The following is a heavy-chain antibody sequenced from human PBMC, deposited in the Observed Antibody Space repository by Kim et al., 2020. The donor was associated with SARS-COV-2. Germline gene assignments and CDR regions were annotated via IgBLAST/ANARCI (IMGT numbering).Heavy chain of an antibody. J-gene: IGHJ3*02. Sequence: AVRGRFTISRDDSKSVAYLQMNSLTTDDTAVYYCSRDLTAIVVIPQHSFDIWGQGTMVTVSS. D-gene: IGHD3-22*01. CDR3: SRDLTAIVVIPQHSFDI. V-gene: IGHV3-49*02.